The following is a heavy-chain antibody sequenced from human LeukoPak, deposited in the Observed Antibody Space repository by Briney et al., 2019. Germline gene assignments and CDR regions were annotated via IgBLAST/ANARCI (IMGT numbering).Heavy chain of an antibody. CDR3: AKGGQQLVIDY. CDR2: ISSSGSTI. Sequence: GSLRLSCAASGFTFSSYEMNWVRQAPGKGLEGVSYISSSGSTIYYADSVKGRFTISRDNAKNSLYLQMNSLRAEDTAVYYCAKGGQQLVIDYWGQGTLVTVSS. V-gene: IGHV3-48*03. CDR1: GFTFSSYE. D-gene: IGHD6-13*01. J-gene: IGHJ4*02.